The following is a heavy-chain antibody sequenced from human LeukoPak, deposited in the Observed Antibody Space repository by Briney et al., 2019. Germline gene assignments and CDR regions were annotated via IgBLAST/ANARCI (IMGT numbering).Heavy chain of an antibody. CDR3: ARGGLGVGAIRIDC. D-gene: IGHD1-26*01. J-gene: IGHJ4*02. CDR1: GASISSGGDS. Sequence: SETLSLTCGVSGASISSGGDSRSWIRQPPGKGLEWIGYIYHGRSTYYNPSLKSRVTISVDSSKNQFSLRLSSVTAADTAMYYCARGGLGVGAIRIDCWGQGTLVTVSS. V-gene: IGHV4-30-2*01. CDR2: IYHGRST.